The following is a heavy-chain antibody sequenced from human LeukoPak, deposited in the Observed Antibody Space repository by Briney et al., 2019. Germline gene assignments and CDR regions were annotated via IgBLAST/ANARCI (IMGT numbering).Heavy chain of an antibody. J-gene: IGHJ4*02. CDR3: ARDHIVGFDY. V-gene: IGHV3-21*01. D-gene: IGHD2-15*01. CDR1: GFTFSSHS. Sequence: PGGSLRLSCAASGFTFSSHSMSWVRQAPGKGLEWVSYISTSSYIYYADSVKGRFTISRDNAKNSLYLQMNSLRAEDTAVYYCARDHIVGFDYWGQGTLVTVSS. CDR2: ISTSSYI.